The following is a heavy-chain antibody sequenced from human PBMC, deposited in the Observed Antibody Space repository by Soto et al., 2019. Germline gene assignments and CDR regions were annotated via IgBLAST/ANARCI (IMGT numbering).Heavy chain of an antibody. CDR2: IWYDGSNK. CDR3: ASDPQLGGGEGYFDL. Sequence: QVQLVESGGGVVQPGRSLRLSCAASGFTFSSYGMHWVRQAPGKGLEWVAVIWYDGSNKYYADSVKGRLTISRDNSKYTVYLQMNSLRVEDTAVYYCASDPQLGGGEGYFDLCGRGTLVTVSS. D-gene: IGHD3-10*01. J-gene: IGHJ2*01. V-gene: IGHV3-33*01. CDR1: GFTFSSYG.